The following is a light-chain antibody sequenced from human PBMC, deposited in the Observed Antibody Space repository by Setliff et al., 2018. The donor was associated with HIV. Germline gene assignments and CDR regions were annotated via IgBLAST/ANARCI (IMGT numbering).Light chain of an antibody. CDR3: QTWDTGIQV. J-gene: IGLJ2*01. V-gene: IGLV4-69*01. CDR2: LSSDGSH. CDR1: SGHSNYA. Sequence: QPVLTQSPSASASLGASVKLTCTLSSGHSNYAIAWHQQQPEKGPRYLMKLSSDGSHTKGDGIPDRFSGSSSGAERYLTISSLQSEDEADYYCQTWDTGIQVFGGGTKVTVL.